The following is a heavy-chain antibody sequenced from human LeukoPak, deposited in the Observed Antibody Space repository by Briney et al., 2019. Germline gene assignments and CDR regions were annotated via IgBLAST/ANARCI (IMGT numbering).Heavy chain of an antibody. CDR3: ARDYSPDY. D-gene: IGHD2-15*01. J-gene: IGHJ4*02. V-gene: IGHV3-30*02. CDR1: GLTFSNYD. CDR2: IRYDGSNK. Sequence: PGGSLRLSCAASGLTFSNYDMHWVRQAPGKGLEWVAFIRYDGSNKYYADSVKGRFTISRDNSKNTLYLQMNSLRAEDTAVYYCARDYSPDYWGQGTLVTVSS.